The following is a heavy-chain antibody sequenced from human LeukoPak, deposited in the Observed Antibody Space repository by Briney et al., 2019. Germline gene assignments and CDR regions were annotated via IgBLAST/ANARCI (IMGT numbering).Heavy chain of an antibody. V-gene: IGHV3-48*04. D-gene: IGHD6-13*01. CDR3: ARDMAAAGAFGAFDS. Sequence: GGSLRLSCAASGFTFSSYSMNWVRQAPGKGLEWVSYISSGSSTIYYADSVKGRFTISRDNARNSLYLQMNSLRAEDTAVYYCARDMAAAGAFGAFDSWGQGTMVTVSS. CDR1: GFTFSSYS. CDR2: ISSGSSTI. J-gene: IGHJ3*01.